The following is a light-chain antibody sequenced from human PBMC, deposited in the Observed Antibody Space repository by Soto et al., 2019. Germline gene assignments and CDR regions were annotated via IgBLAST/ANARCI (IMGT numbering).Light chain of an antibody. J-gene: IGKJ1*01. CDR1: QTISNNY. Sequence: EIVMTQSPGTLSLSPGERATLSCRASQTISNNYLAWYQQKPGQAPMLLIYGASSRATGIPDTSSGSRSGTDFTLTINRLEPEDFARYYCQQYGSSPWTFGHGTKMEIK. CDR2: GAS. V-gene: IGKV3-20*01. CDR3: QQYGSSPWT.